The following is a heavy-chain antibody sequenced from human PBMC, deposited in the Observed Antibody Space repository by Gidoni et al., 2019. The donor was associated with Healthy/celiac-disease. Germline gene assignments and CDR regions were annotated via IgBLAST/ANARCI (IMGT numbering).Heavy chain of an antibody. Sequence: YYADSVKGRFTISRHNSKNTLYLQMNSLRAEDTAVYYCAREAVAGAFDIWGQGTMVTVSS. D-gene: IGHD6-19*01. V-gene: IGHV3-53*04. J-gene: IGHJ3*02. CDR3: AREAVAGAFDI.